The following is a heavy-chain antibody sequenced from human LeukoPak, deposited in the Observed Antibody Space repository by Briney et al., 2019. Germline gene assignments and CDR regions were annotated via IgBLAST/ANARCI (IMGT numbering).Heavy chain of an antibody. V-gene: IGHV3-73*01. CDR2: IRSKANDDAT. CDR1: GFTLSDSA. CDR3: TRGTVYYMDV. Sequence: GGSLRLSCAASGFTLSDSALHWVRQASGKGLEWVGRIRSKANDDATVYAASVKGRFSISRDDSQNTAYLQMNSLETEDTAVYYCTRGTVYYMDVWGKGTTVTISS. J-gene: IGHJ6*03. D-gene: IGHD3-10*01.